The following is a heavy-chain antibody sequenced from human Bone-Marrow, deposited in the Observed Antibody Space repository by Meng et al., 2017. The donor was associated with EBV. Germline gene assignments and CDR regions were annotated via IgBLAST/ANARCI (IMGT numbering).Heavy chain of an antibody. CDR3: AASPGDPRAGIDS. Sequence: QVQLLQFGAEVKQPGASVKVFCKVHGYIFTTYAIHWVRQAPGQRLEWMGWINAAIANTKYSQRLHDRLTITSDTSANTVYMELSSLTSEDTALYYCAASPGDPRAGIDSWGQGTLVTVSS. J-gene: IGHJ4*02. V-gene: IGHV1-3*01. CDR2: INAAIANT. D-gene: IGHD4-17*01. CDR1: GYIFTTYA.